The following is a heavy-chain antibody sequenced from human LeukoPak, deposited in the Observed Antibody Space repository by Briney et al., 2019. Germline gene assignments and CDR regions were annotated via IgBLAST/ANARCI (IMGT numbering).Heavy chain of an antibody. CDR3: AKGRTAAGSFDY. V-gene: IGHV4-59*08. CDR2: IYHSGFT. CDR1: GDSISNYY. J-gene: IGHJ4*02. Sequence: SETPSLTCTVSGDSISNYYWSWIRQPPGKGLEWIGYIYHSGFTNYNPSLKSRVTISVDTSKNQFSLRLSSVTAADTAVYYCAKGRTAAGSFDYWGQGTLVTVSS. D-gene: IGHD6-13*01.